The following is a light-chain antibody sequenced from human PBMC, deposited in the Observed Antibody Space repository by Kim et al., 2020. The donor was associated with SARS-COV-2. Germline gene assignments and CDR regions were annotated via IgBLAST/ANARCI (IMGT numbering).Light chain of an antibody. CDR1: SSDVGAYNY. CDR3: SSYTSSTTWV. V-gene: IGLV2-14*01. J-gene: IGLJ3*02. CDR2: DVS. Sequence: QSALTQPASVSGSPGQSITISCTGTSSDVGAYNYVSWYQQHPGKAPKVMIYDVSKRPSGVSDRFSASKSGNTASLIISGLQAEDEADYSCSSYTSSTTWVFGGGTQLTVL.